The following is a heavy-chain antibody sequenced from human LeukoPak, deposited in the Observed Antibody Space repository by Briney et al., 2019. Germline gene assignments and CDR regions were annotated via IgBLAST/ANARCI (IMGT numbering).Heavy chain of an antibody. Sequence: SETLSLTCTVSGGSISSSSYYWAWIRQPPGKGLEWIGEINHSGSTNYNPSLKSRVTISVDTSKNQFSLKLSSVTAADTAVYYCAREGSGQWLVQGFDYWGQGTLVTVSS. CDR2: INHSGST. J-gene: IGHJ4*02. D-gene: IGHD6-19*01. CDR3: AREGSGQWLVQGFDY. V-gene: IGHV4-39*07. CDR1: GGSISSSSYY.